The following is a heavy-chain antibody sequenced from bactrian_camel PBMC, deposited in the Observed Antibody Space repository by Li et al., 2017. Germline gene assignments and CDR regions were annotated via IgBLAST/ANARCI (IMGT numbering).Heavy chain of an antibody. V-gene: IGHV3-2*01. CDR1: GFTYSSFY. D-gene: IGHD1*01. CDR3: ATIGTY. J-gene: IGHJ4*01. Sequence: VQLVESGGGLVQPGGSLRLSCAASGFTYSSFYMSWVRQAPGKGLEWVASISMYGSSTFYSDSVKGRFTISEDYAESTLYLQLNSLKTEDTAIYYCATIGTYWGQGTQVTVS. CDR2: ISMYGSST.